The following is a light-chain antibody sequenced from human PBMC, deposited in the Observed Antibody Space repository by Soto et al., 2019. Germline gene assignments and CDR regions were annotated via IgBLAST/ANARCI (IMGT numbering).Light chain of an antibody. CDR1: QSLLHSNGYNY. CDR3: MQALQSPYT. CDR2: LGS. V-gene: IGKV2-28*01. J-gene: IGKJ2*01. Sequence: DIVMTQSPLSLPVTPGEPASISCRSSQSLLHSNGYNYLDWYLQKPGQSPQLLISLGSNRGSGVPARFSGSGSATDFTLNIARVEAEDFGVYYCMQALQSPYTFGQGTKLEIK.